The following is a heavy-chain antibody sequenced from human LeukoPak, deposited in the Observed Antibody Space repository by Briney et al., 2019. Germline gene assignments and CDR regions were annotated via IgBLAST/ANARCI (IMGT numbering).Heavy chain of an antibody. D-gene: IGHD3-10*01. CDR1: GYTFTGYY. CDR2: INPNSGGT. CDR3: ARDGTYYYGWFDP. V-gene: IGHV1-2*02. Sequence: ASVKVSCKASGYTFTGYYMHWVRQVPGQGLEWMGWINPNSGGTNYAQKFQGRVTMTRDTSISTAYMELSRLRSDDTAVYYCARDGTYYYGWFDPWGQGTLVTVSS. J-gene: IGHJ5*02.